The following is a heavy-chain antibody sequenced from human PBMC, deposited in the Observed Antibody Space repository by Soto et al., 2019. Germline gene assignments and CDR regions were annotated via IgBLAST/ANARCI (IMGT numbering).Heavy chain of an antibody. V-gene: IGHV4-31*03. J-gene: IGHJ5*02. CDR1: GGSISSGGYY. CDR2: IYYSGTT. CDR3: AREKGSSSSEQENWFDP. Sequence: QVQLQESGPGLVKPSQTLSLTCTVSGGSISSGGYYWSWIRQHPGKGLEWIGYIYYSGTTYYNTSLKSRVTISVDTSKNQFSLKLSSVTAADTAVYYCAREKGSSSSEQENWFDPWGQGTLVTVSS. D-gene: IGHD6-13*01.